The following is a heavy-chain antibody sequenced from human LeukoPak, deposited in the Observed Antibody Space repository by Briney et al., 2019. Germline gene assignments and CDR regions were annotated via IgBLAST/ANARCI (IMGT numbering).Heavy chain of an antibody. CDR2: INPNSGGT. Sequence: GASVKASCKASGYTFTGYYMHWVRQAPGQGLEWMGWINPNSGGTNYAQKFQGRVTMTRDTSISTAYMELSRLRSDDTAVYYCARDSGYSGYEFDYWGQGTLVTVSS. J-gene: IGHJ4*02. CDR1: GYTFTGYY. V-gene: IGHV1-2*02. CDR3: ARDSGYSGYEFDY. D-gene: IGHD5-12*01.